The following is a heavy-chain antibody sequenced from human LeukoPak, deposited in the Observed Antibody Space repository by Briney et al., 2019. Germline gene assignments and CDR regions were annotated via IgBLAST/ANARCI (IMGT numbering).Heavy chain of an antibody. Sequence: GSSVKVSCKASGGTFSSYAISWVRQAPGQGLEWMGRIIPILGIANYAQKFQGRVTITADKSTSTAYMELSSLRSEDTAVYYCARRTAAAVYYGMDVWGQGTTVTVSS. CDR1: GGTFSSYA. CDR2: IIPILGIA. J-gene: IGHJ6*02. D-gene: IGHD6-13*01. V-gene: IGHV1-69*04. CDR3: ARRTAAAVYYGMDV.